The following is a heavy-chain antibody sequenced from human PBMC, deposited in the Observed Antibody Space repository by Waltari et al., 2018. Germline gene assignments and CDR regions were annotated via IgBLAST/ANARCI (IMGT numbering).Heavy chain of an antibody. Sequence: EVQLVESGGGLVQPGGSLRLSCAASEFIFSNFWMTWVRQAPGKGLEWVANMNEDGSEKNYVDSVKGRFTISRDNAKNSLYLQMNSLRPEDTAVYYCASGGHVDYCGQGTLVTVSS. J-gene: IGHJ4*02. CDR1: EFIFSNFW. CDR2: MNEDGSEK. CDR3: ASGGHVDY. V-gene: IGHV3-7*01.